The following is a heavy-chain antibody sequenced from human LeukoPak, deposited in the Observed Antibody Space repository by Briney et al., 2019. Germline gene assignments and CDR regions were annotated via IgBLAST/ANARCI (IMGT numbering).Heavy chain of an antibody. D-gene: IGHD3-22*01. Sequence: PGGSLRLSCVASGFTFRRFGMHWVRQAPGKGLDCVTFIRTDGSNKYYADSVKGRFTISRDNAKNSLYLQMNSLRAEDTAVYYCASRSTYYYDSSGEGGVHFDYWGQGTLVTVSS. CDR1: GFTFRRFG. CDR2: IRTDGSNK. J-gene: IGHJ4*02. CDR3: ASRSTYYYDSSGEGGVHFDY. V-gene: IGHV3-30*02.